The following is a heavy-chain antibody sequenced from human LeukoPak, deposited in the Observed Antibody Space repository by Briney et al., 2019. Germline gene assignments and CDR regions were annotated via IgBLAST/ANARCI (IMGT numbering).Heavy chain of an antibody. V-gene: IGHV3-74*01. CDR2: IKSDGSTT. CDR3: ARDTSAWSGYYDY. Sequence: GGSLRLSCAASGLTFSSYWMHWVHQAPERGLVWVSRIKSDGSTTNYADSVKGRFTISRDNAKNTLYLQMNGLRAEDTAVYYCARDTSAWSGYYDYWGQGTPVTVSS. D-gene: IGHD3-3*01. J-gene: IGHJ4*02. CDR1: GLTFSSYW.